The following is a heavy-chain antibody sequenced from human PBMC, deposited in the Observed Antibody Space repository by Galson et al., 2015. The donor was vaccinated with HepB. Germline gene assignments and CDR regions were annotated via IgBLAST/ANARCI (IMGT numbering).Heavy chain of an antibody. CDR3: ARLWGDDYYYYYGMDV. CDR2: IYPGDSDT. D-gene: IGHD2-21*02. CDR1: GYSFTSYW. Sequence: QSGAEVKKPGESLKISCKGSGYSFTSYWIGWVRQVPGKGLEWMGIIYPGDSDTRYSPSFQGQVTTSADKSISTAYLQWSSLKASDTAMYYCARLWGDDYYYYYGMDVWGQGTTVTVSS. V-gene: IGHV5-51*01. J-gene: IGHJ6*02.